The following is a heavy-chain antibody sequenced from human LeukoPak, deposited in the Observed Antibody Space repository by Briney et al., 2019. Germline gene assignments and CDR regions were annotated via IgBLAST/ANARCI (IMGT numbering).Heavy chain of an antibody. V-gene: IGHV1-69*05. CDR1: GGIFSSYA. Sequence: SVKVSCKASGGIFSSYAISWVRQAPGQGLEWMGGIIPIFGTANYAQKFQGRVTITTDESTSTAYMELSSLRSEDTAVYYCARDSKEVNEYFQHWGQGTLVTVSS. CDR2: IIPIFGTA. J-gene: IGHJ1*01. CDR3: ARDSKEVNEYFQH. D-gene: IGHD2-2*01.